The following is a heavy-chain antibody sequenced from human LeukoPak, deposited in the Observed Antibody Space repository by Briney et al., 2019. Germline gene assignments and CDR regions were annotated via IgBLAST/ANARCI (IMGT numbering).Heavy chain of an antibody. CDR1: GYTFNSYG. CDR3: AHILTGYYMDY. Sequence: WASVKVSCKASGYTFNSYGFSRVRQAPGQGLEWMGWISAYNGNTNYAQKLQGRVTMTTDTSTTTAYMELGSLSSDDTAVYYCAHILTGYYMDYWGQGTLVTVSS. V-gene: IGHV1-18*01. CDR2: ISAYNGNT. D-gene: IGHD3-9*01. J-gene: IGHJ4*02.